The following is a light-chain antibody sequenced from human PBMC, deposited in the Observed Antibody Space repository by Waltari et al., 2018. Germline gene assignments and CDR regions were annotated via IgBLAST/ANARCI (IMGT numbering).Light chain of an antibody. J-gene: IGLJ2*01. CDR3: SSYAGSTTFVI. Sequence: QSALTQPASVSGSPEQSITISCTGTRRDVGSYNLVSWYQQHPGKAPKLMIYEGSKRPSGISSRFSGSKSGNTASLTISGLQAEDEADYYCSSYAGSTTFVIFGGGTKLTVL. CDR1: RRDVGSYNL. CDR2: EGS. V-gene: IGLV2-23*03.